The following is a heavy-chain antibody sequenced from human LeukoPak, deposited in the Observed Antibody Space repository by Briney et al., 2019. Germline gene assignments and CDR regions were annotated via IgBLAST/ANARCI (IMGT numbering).Heavy chain of an antibody. Sequence: GGSLRPSCAASGFTFDTYWMSWVRQAPGKGLEWVANIKRDGGEEYYVGSVKGRFTISRDNAKNSLYLQMNSLRADDTAVYYCARANYISSWYFFWGQGTLVTVSS. CDR3: ARANYISSWYFF. CDR1: GFTFDTYW. J-gene: IGHJ4*01. D-gene: IGHD6-13*01. V-gene: IGHV3-7*01. CDR2: IKRDGGEE.